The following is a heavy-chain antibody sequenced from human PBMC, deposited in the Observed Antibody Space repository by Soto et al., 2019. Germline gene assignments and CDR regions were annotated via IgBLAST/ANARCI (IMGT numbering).Heavy chain of an antibody. Sequence: QVQLVQSGAEVKKPGASVKVSCKASGYTFTGYGITWVRQAPGQGLEWMGWISTYNGNTNYEQKLQGRVTMTTDTSTSTAYMELRSLRSDDTAVYYCARSLGYSSSDWFDPWGQGTLVTVSS. CDR1: GYTFTGYG. CDR2: ISTYNGNT. V-gene: IGHV1-18*01. D-gene: IGHD6-6*01. CDR3: ARSLGYSSSDWFDP. J-gene: IGHJ5*02.